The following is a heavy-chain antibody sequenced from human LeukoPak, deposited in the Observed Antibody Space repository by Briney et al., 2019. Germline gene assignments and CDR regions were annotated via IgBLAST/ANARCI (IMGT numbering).Heavy chain of an antibody. CDR1: GFTLIDYY. D-gene: IGHD2-2*01. Sequence: GRSLRLSCAASGFTLIDYYMTWVRQAPGKGLESVSYISSSGGTIYYADSVKGRVTISRDNAKSSVYLQINNLRAEDTAVYYCVRGEEAYCATTICPPFDLWGQGTQVTVSS. CDR2: ISSSGGTI. CDR3: VRGEEAYCATTICPPFDL. J-gene: IGHJ4*02. V-gene: IGHV3-11*01.